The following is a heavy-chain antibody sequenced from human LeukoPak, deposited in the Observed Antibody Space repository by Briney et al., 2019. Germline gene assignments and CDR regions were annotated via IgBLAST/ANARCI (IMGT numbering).Heavy chain of an antibody. J-gene: IGHJ4*02. V-gene: IGHV3-9*01. CDR3: AKDIGDYFSSSWGEFDY. D-gene: IGHD6-13*01. Sequence: GGSLRLSCAASGFTFDDYAMHWVRQAPGKGLEWVSGISWNSGSIGCADSVKGRFTISRDNTKNSLYLQMNSLRAEDTALYYCAKDIGDYFSSSWGEFDYWGQGTLVTVSS. CDR1: GFTFDDYA. CDR2: ISWNSGSI.